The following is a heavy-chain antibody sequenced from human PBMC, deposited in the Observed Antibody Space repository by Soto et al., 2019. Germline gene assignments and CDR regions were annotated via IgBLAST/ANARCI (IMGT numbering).Heavy chain of an antibody. V-gene: IGHV3-23*01. CDR2: ISASGDAT. CDR1: GFPFSDFG. J-gene: IGHJ4*02. CDR3: AKKLTVYEVDPDDY. Sequence: GGSLRLSCAASGFPFSDFGMSLVRQSPGKGLEWVSVISASGDATYYAASVKGRFTLSRDNSKNTLYLQMNSLTVADTAVYYCAKKLTVYEVDPDDYWGQGIKFTVSS. D-gene: IGHD3-3*01.